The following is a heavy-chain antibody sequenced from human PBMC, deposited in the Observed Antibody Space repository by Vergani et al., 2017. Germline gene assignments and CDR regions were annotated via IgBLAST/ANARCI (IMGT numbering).Heavy chain of an antibody. CDR3: VRDRYEGTSPYNGRLLGH. Sequence: QVQLVESGGGVVQPGRSLRLSCVMSGFTVTNYAIFWARQAPGKGLEWVSVIWHDGGNKHFADSVAGRFAISRDDSKKTVYLEMTNLRAEDTALYYCVRDRYEGTSPYNGRLLGHWGQGTRVTVSS. D-gene: IGHD1-1*01. CDR2: IWHDGGNK. CDR1: GFTVTNYA. J-gene: IGHJ4*02. V-gene: IGHV3-33*01.